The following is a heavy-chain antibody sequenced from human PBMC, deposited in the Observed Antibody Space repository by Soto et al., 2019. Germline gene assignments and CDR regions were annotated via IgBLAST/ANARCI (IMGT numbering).Heavy chain of an antibody. D-gene: IGHD3-22*01. J-gene: IGHJ4*02. Sequence: PGGSLRLSCAASGFAFSSYAMSWVRQAPGKGLEWVSAISGSGGSTYYADSVKGRFTISRDNSKNTLYLQMNSLRAEDTAVYYCAKDFSYYYDSSGYYGFFDYWGQGTLVTVSS. V-gene: IGHV3-23*01. CDR3: AKDFSYYYDSSGYYGFFDY. CDR2: ISGSGGST. CDR1: GFAFSSYA.